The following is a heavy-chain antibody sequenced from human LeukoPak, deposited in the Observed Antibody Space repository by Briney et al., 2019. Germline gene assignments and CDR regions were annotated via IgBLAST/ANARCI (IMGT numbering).Heavy chain of an antibody. D-gene: IGHD2-2*01. V-gene: IGHV3-23*01. CDR2: ISHSGVNT. Sequence: GGSLRLSCAASGFTFSNYGMSWVRQAPGKGLQWVSVISHSGVNTYYADSVKGRFTISRGSSKNTLFLQMNSLRAEDTAVYYCAKVSSSSCYGWNDYWGQGTLVTVSS. J-gene: IGHJ4*02. CDR3: AKVSSSSCYGWNDY. CDR1: GFTFSNYG.